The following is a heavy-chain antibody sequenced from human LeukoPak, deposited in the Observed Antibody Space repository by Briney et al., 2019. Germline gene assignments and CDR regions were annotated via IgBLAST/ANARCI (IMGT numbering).Heavy chain of an antibody. CDR1: GYSISSSNW. J-gene: IGHJ5*02. V-gene: IGHV4-28*05. Sequence: PSETLSLTCAVSGYSISSSNWWGWIRQPPGKGLEWIGYIYYSGSIYYNPSLKSRATMSVDTSKNQFSLKLSSVTAVDTAVYYCARVITGTTNWFDPWGQGTLVTVSS. D-gene: IGHD1-20*01. CDR2: IYYSGSI. CDR3: ARVITGTTNWFDP.